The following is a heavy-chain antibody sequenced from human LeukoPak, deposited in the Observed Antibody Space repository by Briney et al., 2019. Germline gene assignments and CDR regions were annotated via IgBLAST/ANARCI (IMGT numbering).Heavy chain of an antibody. CDR1: GYSISSGYY. J-gene: IGHJ4*02. CDR3: ARAGGTYGDYPFLTYYFDY. D-gene: IGHD4-17*01. Sequence: SETLSLTCTVSGYSISSGYYWGWIRQPPGKGLEWIGSIYRSGSTYYNPSLKSRVTISVDTSKNQFSLKLSSVTAADTAVYYCARAGGTYGDYPFLTYYFDYWGQGTLVTVSS. V-gene: IGHV4-38-2*02. CDR2: IYRSGST.